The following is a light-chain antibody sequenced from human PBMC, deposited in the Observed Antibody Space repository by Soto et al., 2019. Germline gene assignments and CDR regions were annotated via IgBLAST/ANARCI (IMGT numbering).Light chain of an antibody. Sequence: EIVLTQSPGTLSLSPGERATLSCRASQSVSSSYLAWHQQKPGQAPRLLISAASSRATGIPDRFSGSGSGTDFPLTISRLEAEDVAVYCCQQYGTSPFTFGPGTKVDI. V-gene: IGKV3-20*01. CDR2: AAS. J-gene: IGKJ3*01. CDR3: QQYGTSPFT. CDR1: QSVSSSY.